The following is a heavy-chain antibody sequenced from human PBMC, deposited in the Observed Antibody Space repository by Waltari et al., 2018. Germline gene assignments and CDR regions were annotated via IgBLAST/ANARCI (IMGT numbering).Heavy chain of an antibody. CDR2: IYYSGVT. J-gene: IGHJ5*02. Sequence: QLQLQESGPGLVKPSETLSLTCTVSGGSISSSSYYWGWIRQPPGKGLEWIGSIYYSGVTYYNPSLKSRVTISVDTAKNQFSLNLSSVTAADTAVYDCARQVGAAAATRWFDPWGQGTLVTVSS. D-gene: IGHD6-13*01. V-gene: IGHV4-39*01. CDR3: ARQVGAAAATRWFDP. CDR1: GGSISSSSYY.